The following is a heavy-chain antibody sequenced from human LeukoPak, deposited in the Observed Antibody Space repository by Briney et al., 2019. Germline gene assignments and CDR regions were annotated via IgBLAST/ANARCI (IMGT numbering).Heavy chain of an antibody. CDR2: ISAYNGNT. CDR3: ARGGGYYNIPTLLIA. J-gene: IGHJ5*02. V-gene: IGHV1-18*01. CDR1: GCTFTSDG. D-gene: IGHD3-22*01. Sequence: ASVKVSCKASGCTFTSDGISWVRQAPGQGLEWVGWISAYNGNTNYAQKLQGRVTMTTDTSTSTAYMELRSLRSDDTAVYYCARGGGYYNIPTLLIAWGQGTLVTVSS.